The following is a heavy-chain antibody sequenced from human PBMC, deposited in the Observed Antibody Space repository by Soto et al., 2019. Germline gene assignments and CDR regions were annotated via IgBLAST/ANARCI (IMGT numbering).Heavy chain of an antibody. Sequence: SVKVSCKASGGTFSSYAISWVRQAPGQGLEWMGGIIPIFGTANYAQKFRGRVTITADESTSTAYMELSSLRSEDTAVYYCARGGLWFGELPWFDPWGQGTLVTVSS. D-gene: IGHD3-10*01. CDR2: IIPIFGTA. CDR1: GGTFSSYA. J-gene: IGHJ5*02. CDR3: ARGGLWFGELPWFDP. V-gene: IGHV1-69*13.